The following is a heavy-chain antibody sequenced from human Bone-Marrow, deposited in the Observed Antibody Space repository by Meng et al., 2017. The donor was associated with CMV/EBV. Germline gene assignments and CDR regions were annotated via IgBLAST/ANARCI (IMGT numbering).Heavy chain of an antibody. CDR2: IIPILGIA. CDR1: GGTFSSYT. Sequence: SVKVSCKASGGTFSSYTISWVRQAPGQGLEWMGRIIPILGIANYAQKFQGRFRITADKSTSTAYMELSSLRSDDTAVYYWAGDLSEYPYFDYWGQGTLVTVSS. CDR3: AGDLSEYPYFDY. D-gene: IGHD6-6*01. J-gene: IGHJ4*02. V-gene: IGHV1-69*04.